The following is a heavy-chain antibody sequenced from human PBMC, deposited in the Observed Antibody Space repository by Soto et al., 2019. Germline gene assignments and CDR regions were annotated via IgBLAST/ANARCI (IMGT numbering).Heavy chain of an antibody. Sequence: QVQLVQSGAEVKKPGTSVKVSCKGSGGTFSSYVISWVRQAPGQGLEWMGGIIPKFGTTKYAQKFQGRVTLSADESTIIVYMDLSSLRSEDTAVYYCARGRDDRFGRHYYGLDVSGQGTRVIVS. J-gene: IGHJ6*02. D-gene: IGHD3-10*01. V-gene: IGHV1-69*12. CDR1: GGTFSSYV. CDR3: ARGRDDRFGRHYYGLDV. CDR2: IIPKFGTT.